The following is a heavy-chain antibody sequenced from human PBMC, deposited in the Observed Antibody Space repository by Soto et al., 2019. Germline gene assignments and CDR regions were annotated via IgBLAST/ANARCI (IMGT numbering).Heavy chain of an antibody. D-gene: IGHD6-19*01. CDR2: ISYDGSNK. CDR1: GFTFSSYA. V-gene: IGHV3-30-3*01. J-gene: IGHJ6*02. CDR3: ARSDDSSGWYWRYYYYGMDV. Sequence: PGGSLRLSCAASGFTFSSYAMHWVRQAPGKGLEWVAVISYDGSNKYYADSVKGRFTISRDNSKNTLYLQMNSLRAEDTAVYYCARSDDSSGWYWRYYYYGMDVWGQGTTVTVSS.